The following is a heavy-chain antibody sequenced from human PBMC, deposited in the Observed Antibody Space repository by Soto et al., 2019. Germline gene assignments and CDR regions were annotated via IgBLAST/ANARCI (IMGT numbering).Heavy chain of an antibody. D-gene: IGHD3-10*01. Sequence: SETLSLTCTVSGGSISSGGYYWSWIRQHPGKGLEWIGYIYYSGSTYYNPSLKSRVTISVDTSKNQFSLKLSSVTAADTAVYYCARDGYGSGSYSNAYYGMDVWGQGTTLTVSS. J-gene: IGHJ6*02. CDR1: GGSISSGGYY. V-gene: IGHV4-31*03. CDR3: ARDGYGSGSYSNAYYGMDV. CDR2: IYYSGST.